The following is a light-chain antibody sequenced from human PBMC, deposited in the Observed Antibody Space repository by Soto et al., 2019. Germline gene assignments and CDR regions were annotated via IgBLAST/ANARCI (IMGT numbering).Light chain of an antibody. CDR3: QQYYSYPHT. CDR1: QGISSY. Sequence: AIRMTQSPSSFSASTGDRVTITCRACQGISSYLAWYQQKPGKAPKLLIYAASTLQSGVPSRFSGSGSGTDFTLTISCLQSEDFATYYCQQYYSYPHTFGQGTRLEIK. CDR2: AAS. V-gene: IGKV1-8*01. J-gene: IGKJ5*01.